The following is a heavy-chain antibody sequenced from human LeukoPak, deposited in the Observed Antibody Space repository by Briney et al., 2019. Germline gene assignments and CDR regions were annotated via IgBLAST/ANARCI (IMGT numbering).Heavy chain of an antibody. CDR2: IGSSDSTI. CDR3: ASGALGYSYGYYYFDD. Sequence: PGGSLRLSCAASGFTFSSYEMNWVRQAPGKGLEWVSYIGSSDSTIYYADSVKGRFTISRDNAKNSLYLQMNSLRAEDTAVYYCASGALGYSYGYYYFDDWGQGTLVTVAS. D-gene: IGHD5-18*01. CDR1: GFTFSSYE. V-gene: IGHV3-48*03. J-gene: IGHJ4*02.